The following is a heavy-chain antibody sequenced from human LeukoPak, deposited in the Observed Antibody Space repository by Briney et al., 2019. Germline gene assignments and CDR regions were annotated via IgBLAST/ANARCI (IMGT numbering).Heavy chain of an antibody. V-gene: IGHV4-30-4*01. CDR3: ARDNLLPRDVFGINWFDP. J-gene: IGHJ5*02. CDR1: GGSISSGDYY. Sequence: HPSQTLSLTCTVSGGSISSGDYYWSWIRQPPGKGLEWIGYIYYSGSTYYNPSLKSRVTISVDTSKNQFSLKLSSVTAAGTAVYYCARDNLLPRDVFGINWFDPWGQGTLVTVSS. CDR2: IYYSGST. D-gene: IGHD3-10*02.